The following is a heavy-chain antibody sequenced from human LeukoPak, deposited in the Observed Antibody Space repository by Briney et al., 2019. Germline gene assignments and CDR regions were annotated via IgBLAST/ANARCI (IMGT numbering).Heavy chain of an antibody. V-gene: IGHV3-21*01. Sequence: PGGSLRLSCAASGLTVSSNYMSWVRQAPGKGLEWVSSISSSGSYIYYADSVKGRFTISRDNAKNSLYLQMNSLRAEDTAVYYCAREPCEIRFPFPSCYRYYGMDVWGQGTTVTVSS. D-gene: IGHD2-2*01. CDR2: ISSSGSYI. J-gene: IGHJ6*02. CDR3: AREPCEIRFPFPSCYRYYGMDV. CDR1: GLTVSSNY.